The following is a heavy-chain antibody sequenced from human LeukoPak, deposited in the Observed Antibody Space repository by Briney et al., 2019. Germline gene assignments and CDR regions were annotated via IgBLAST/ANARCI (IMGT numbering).Heavy chain of an antibody. D-gene: IGHD2-15*01. CDR2: ISNSGGTT. CDR1: EFTFSNYA. J-gene: IGHJ4*02. Sequence: GGSLRLSCAASEFTFSNYAMSWVRQPPGKGLEWVSAISNSGGTTYYADSVKGRFTISRDNSKNTLYLQMNSLRAEDTAVYYYAKEVRNVAAADYWGQGTLVTVSS. CDR3: AKEVRNVAAADY. V-gene: IGHV3-23*01.